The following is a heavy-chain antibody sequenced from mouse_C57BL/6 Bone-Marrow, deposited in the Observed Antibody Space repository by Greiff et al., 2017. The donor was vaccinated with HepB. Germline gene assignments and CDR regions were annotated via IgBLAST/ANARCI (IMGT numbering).Heavy chain of an antibody. CDR1: GYTFTSDW. D-gene: IGHD1-1*01. Sequence: QVQLQQPGAELVKPGASVKLSCKASGYTFTSDWMHWVKQRPGRGLEWIGRIDPNSGGNKYNAKFKSKATLTVDKSSSTAYMQLSSLTSEDSAVYDCARMDYYGSSCAGAWFAYWGQGTLVTVSA. V-gene: IGHV1-72*01. CDR3: ARMDYYGSSCAGAWFAY. CDR2: IDPNSGGN. J-gene: IGHJ3*01.